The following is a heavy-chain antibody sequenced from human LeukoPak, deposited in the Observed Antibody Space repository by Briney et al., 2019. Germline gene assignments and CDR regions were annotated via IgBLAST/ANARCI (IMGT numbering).Heavy chain of an antibody. Sequence: GRSLRLSCAASGFTFSSYAMHWVRQAPGKGLEWVAVISYDGSNKYYADSVKGRFTISKDNSKNTLYLQMNSLRAEDTAVYYCARNQLDGYNHMAPHDYWGQGTLVTVSS. V-gene: IGHV3-30-3*01. J-gene: IGHJ4*02. CDR3: ARNQLDGYNHMAPHDY. CDR1: GFTFSSYA. CDR2: ISYDGSNK. D-gene: IGHD5-24*01.